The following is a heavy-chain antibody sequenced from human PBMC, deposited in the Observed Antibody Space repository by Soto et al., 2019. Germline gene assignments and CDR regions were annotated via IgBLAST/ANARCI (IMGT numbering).Heavy chain of an antibody. CDR1: GFTFSSYG. Sequence: PGGSLRLSCAVSGFTFSSYGMHWVRQAPGKGLEWVAVISYDGSNKYYADSVKGRFTISRDNSKNTLYLQMNSLRAEDTAVYYCAKDLLAVTRNDYYYYGMDVWGQGTTVTVSS. V-gene: IGHV3-30*18. D-gene: IGHD6-19*01. CDR2: ISYDGSNK. CDR3: AKDLLAVTRNDYYYYGMDV. J-gene: IGHJ6*02.